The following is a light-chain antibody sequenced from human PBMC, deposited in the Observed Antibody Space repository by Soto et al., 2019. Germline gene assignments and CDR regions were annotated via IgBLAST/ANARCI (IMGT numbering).Light chain of an antibody. CDR2: GAS. CDR3: QQYGSSPLT. V-gene: IGKV3-20*01. CDR1: QSVSSSY. Sequence: EIVLTPAPGTLSFSPGGRATHTCRASQSVSSSYLAWYQQKPGQANRLLIYGASSRATGIPDRFSGSGSGTDFTLTISRLEPEDFAVYYCQQYGSSPLTVGGGTKVDIK. J-gene: IGKJ4*02.